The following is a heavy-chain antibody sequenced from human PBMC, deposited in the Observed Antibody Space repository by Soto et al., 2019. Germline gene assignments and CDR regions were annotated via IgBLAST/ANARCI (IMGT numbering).Heavy chain of an antibody. D-gene: IGHD6-6*01. V-gene: IGHV4-31*03. CDR1: GGSISSGGYY. Sequence: SETLSLTCTVSGGSISSGGYYWSWIRQHPGKGLEWIGNIYYSGTTYYNPSLKSRGTISIDPSKNQFSLKLTSVTAADTAVYYCASGLYSSSSRGQYHWGMDVWGQGTTVTVSS. CDR3: ASGLYSSSSRGQYHWGMDV. J-gene: IGHJ6*02. CDR2: IYYSGTT.